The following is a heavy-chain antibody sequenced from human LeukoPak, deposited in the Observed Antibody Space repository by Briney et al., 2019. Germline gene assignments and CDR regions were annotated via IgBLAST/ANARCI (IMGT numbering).Heavy chain of an antibody. CDR2: INADGSTT. D-gene: IGHD5-18*01. CDR1: GFTFSNYW. CDR3: ARALSSTSMNTADY. J-gene: IGHJ4*02. V-gene: IGHV3-74*01. Sequence: PGGSLRLSCAASGFTFSNYWMHWVRQAPGKGLVWVSGINADGSTTTYGDSVKGRFTISRDNAKNTLYLQMIGLRAEDTAVYYCARALSSTSMNTADYWGQGTLVTVSS.